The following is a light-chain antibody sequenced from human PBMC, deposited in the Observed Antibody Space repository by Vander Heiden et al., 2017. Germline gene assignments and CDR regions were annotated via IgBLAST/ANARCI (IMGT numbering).Light chain of an antibody. CDR3: LLYYGGTRV. J-gene: IGLJ3*02. Sequence: QTVVTQEPSLTVSPGGTVTLTCASSTGAVTSGYYPNWFQQKPGQPPRTLIYSTSNQHSWTPARFSGFLLGGKAALTLSGVQPEDEAEYYCLLYYGGTRVFGGGTKLTVL. V-gene: IGLV7-43*01. CDR1: TGAVTSGYY. CDR2: STS.